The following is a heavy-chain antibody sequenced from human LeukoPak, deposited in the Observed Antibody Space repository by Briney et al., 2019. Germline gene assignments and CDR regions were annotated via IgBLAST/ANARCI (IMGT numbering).Heavy chain of an antibody. J-gene: IGHJ6*03. Sequence: GGSLRLSCAASGFTFSSYGMHWVRQAPGKGLEWVAFIRYDGSNKYYADSVKGRFTISRDNSKNTLYLQMNSLRAEDTAVYYCATEMGGNPYYYYYMDVWGKGTTVTVSS. CDR1: GFTFSSYG. D-gene: IGHD3-16*01. V-gene: IGHV3-30*02. CDR2: IRYDGSNK. CDR3: ATEMGGNPYYYYYMDV.